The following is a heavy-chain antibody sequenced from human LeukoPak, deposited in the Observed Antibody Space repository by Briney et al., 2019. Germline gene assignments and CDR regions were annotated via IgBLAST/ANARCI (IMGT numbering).Heavy chain of an antibody. D-gene: IGHD3-3*01. V-gene: IGHV1-69*04. CDR1: GGTFSSYA. Sequence: RASVKVSCKASGGTFSSYAISWVRQAPGQGLEWMGRIIPILGIANYAQKFQGRVTITADKSTSTAYMELSSLRSEDTAVYYCARYYDFWSGYRGTPMDVWGQGTTVTVSS. CDR3: ARYYDFWSGYRGTPMDV. CDR2: IIPILGIA. J-gene: IGHJ6*02.